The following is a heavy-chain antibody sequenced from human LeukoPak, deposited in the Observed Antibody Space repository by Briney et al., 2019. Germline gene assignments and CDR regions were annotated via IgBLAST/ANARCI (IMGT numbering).Heavy chain of an antibody. CDR3: AFRYDSGFDN. Sequence: SGGSLRLSCAASGFTFSSYAMSWVRQAPGKGLEWVSAIGGSAESTYYTDSIKGRVTISRDNSKNTLYLQMNSLRAEDTAVYYCAFRYDSGFDNWGQGTLVTVSS. CDR2: IGGSAEST. D-gene: IGHD3-22*01. CDR1: GFTFSSYA. V-gene: IGHV3-23*01. J-gene: IGHJ4*02.